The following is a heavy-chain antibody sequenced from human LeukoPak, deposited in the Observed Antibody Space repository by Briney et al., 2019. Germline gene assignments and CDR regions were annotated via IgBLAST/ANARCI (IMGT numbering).Heavy chain of an antibody. CDR1: GGTFSSYA. Sequence: SVKVSCKASGGTFSSYAISWVRQAPGQGLEWMGGIIPILGTANYAQKFQGRVTITTDESTSTAYMELSSLRSEDTAVYYCASNGAHYYYGMDVWGQGTTVTVSS. CDR3: ASNGAHYYYGMDV. V-gene: IGHV1-69*05. D-gene: IGHD2-8*01. J-gene: IGHJ6*02. CDR2: IIPILGTA.